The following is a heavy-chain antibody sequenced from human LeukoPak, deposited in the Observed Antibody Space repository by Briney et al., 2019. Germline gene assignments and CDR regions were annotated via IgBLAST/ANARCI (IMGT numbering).Heavy chain of an antibody. V-gene: IGHV3-9*01. CDR2: ISWNSDTL. Sequence: GRSLRLSCAASGFTFDDYAMYWVRQAPGKGLEWVSGISWNSDTLDYADSVKGRFTTSRDNAKSSLYLQMNSLRAEDTALYYCAKCRVVLAVLDAFDIWGQGTLVTVSS. D-gene: IGHD2-15*01. J-gene: IGHJ3*02. CDR3: AKCRVVLAVLDAFDI. CDR1: GFTFDDYA.